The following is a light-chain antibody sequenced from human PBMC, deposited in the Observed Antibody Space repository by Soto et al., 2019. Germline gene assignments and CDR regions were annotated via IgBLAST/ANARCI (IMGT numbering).Light chain of an antibody. J-gene: IGKJ2*01. CDR3: QQYGVSPPFT. CDR1: QSISNRY. Sequence: IVLTQSPGTLSLSPGERATLSCRASQSISNRYLAWFQQKPGQAPRVLISGAANRATGIPDRFSGSGSGTDFTLPISRLEPEDFAVYFCQQYGVSPPFTFGQGTKVEIK. CDR2: GAA. V-gene: IGKV3-20*01.